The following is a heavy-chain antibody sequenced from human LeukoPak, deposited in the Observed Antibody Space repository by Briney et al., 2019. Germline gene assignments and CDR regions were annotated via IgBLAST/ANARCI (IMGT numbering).Heavy chain of an antibody. Sequence: QPGRSLRLSCAASGFTFSSHGMHWVRQAPGKALEWVAVTSYDGTTKYYADSAKGRLNISRDNSKNTLYLQMNSLRVDDTAVYYCAKDATLFGDQYFDYWGQGTLVIVSS. CDR2: TSYDGTTK. D-gene: IGHD3-10*01. V-gene: IGHV3-30*18. CDR3: AKDATLFGDQYFDY. J-gene: IGHJ4*02. CDR1: GFTFSSHG.